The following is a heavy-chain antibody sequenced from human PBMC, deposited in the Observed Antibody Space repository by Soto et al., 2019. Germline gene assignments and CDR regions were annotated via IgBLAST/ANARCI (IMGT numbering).Heavy chain of an antibody. Sequence: QVQLVQSGAEVKKPGSSVKVSCKASGGTFSSYAISWVRQAPGQGLEWMGGIIPIFGTANYAQKFQGRVTXXAXEXMSTAYMELSSLRAEDTAVCYCAHGVGAMGPYGMDVWGQGTTVTVSS. D-gene: IGHD1-26*01. CDR1: GGTFSSYA. J-gene: IGHJ6*02. V-gene: IGHV1-69*12. CDR3: AHGVGAMGPYGMDV. CDR2: IIPIFGTA.